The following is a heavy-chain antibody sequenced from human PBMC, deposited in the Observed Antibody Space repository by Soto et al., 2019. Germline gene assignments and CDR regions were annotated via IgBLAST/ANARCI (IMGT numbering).Heavy chain of an antibody. CDR1: GGSISTSNW. V-gene: IGHV4-4*02. J-gene: IGHJ4*02. CDR3: ARTSTGGTRFAY. D-gene: IGHD1-1*01. Sequence: QVQLQESGPGLVKPSGTLSLTCAVSGGSISTSNWWSWVRQPPGKGLEWIGEVYHSGSTNYNPSFKSRVARSVDQATNQFALKLNSVTAADTALYYCARTSTGGTRFAYGGQGSLGTVSS. CDR2: VYHSGST.